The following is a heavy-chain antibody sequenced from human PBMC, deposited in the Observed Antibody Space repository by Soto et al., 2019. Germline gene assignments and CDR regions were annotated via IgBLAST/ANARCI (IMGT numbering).Heavy chain of an antibody. V-gene: IGHV4-30-4*01. Sequence: TLSLTCTVSGGSMGSGEYYWSWIRQPPGKGLEWIGYIYYSGNTYYNPSLKSRLIISVDSSKNQFSLKLSSVTAVDTAVYYCARGGYSYGYDYWGQGTLVTVSS. D-gene: IGHD5-18*01. CDR1: GGSMGSGEYY. J-gene: IGHJ4*02. CDR3: ARGGYSYGYDY. CDR2: IYYSGNT.